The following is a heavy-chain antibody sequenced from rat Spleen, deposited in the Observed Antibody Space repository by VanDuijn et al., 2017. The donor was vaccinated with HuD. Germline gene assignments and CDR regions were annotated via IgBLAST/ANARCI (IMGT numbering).Heavy chain of an antibody. V-gene: IGHV2-32*01. CDR2: IWGDGST. D-gene: IGHD1-6*01. CDR3: ARDVYYGLLLDY. Sequence: QVQLKESGPGLVKPSETLSLTCTVSGFSLTSYHVSWVRQPPGKGLEWMGVIWGDGSTAYNSALKSRLSISRDTSKSQVFLKMSSLKTEDTATYYCARDVYYGLLLDYWGQGVMVTVSS. CDR1: GFSLTSYH. J-gene: IGHJ2*01.